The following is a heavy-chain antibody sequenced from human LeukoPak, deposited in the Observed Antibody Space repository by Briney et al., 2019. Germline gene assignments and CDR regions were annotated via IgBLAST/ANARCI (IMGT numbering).Heavy chain of an antibody. V-gene: IGHV1-58*01. CDR1: RFTFSSPT. J-gene: IGHJ4*02. Sequence: SVKVSCKASRFTFSSPTVQWVRQDRGQRLEWIGWIVVGSGYTNYAQKFQERVTFTGDMSTGTVYMELSSLRSEDTAVYYCAVARGLTDPLDFWGQGTLVTVSS. D-gene: IGHD3-10*01. CDR2: IVVGSGYT. CDR3: AVARGLTDPLDF.